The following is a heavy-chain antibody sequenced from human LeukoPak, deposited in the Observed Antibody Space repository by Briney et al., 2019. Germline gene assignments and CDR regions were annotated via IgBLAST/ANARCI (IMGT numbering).Heavy chain of an antibody. J-gene: IGHJ4*02. D-gene: IGHD3-22*01. Sequence: HPGGSLRLSCAASGFTFSSYAMSWVRQAPGKGLEWVSGFSGSGGRTYYADSVKGRFTLSRDTSKNTLYLQMNSLRAEDTAVYYCAKGYYSSAIYYFDYWGQGTLVTVSS. CDR1: GFTFSSYA. CDR2: FSGSGGRT. V-gene: IGHV3-23*01. CDR3: AKGYYSSAIYYFDY.